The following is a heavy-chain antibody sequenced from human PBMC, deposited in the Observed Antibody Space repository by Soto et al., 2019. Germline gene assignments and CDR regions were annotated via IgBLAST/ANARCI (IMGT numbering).Heavy chain of an antibody. CDR2: ISYDGSNK. D-gene: IGHD4-4*01. Sequence: VPLVESGGGVVQPGRSLRLSCAASGFTFSSYAMHWVRQAPGKGLEGVAVISYDGSNKYYADSVKGRFTISRDNSKNTLYLKMNSLRAEDTAVYYCARPLWSDDYNRGYFDLWGRGTLVTVSS. J-gene: IGHJ2*01. CDR3: ARPLWSDDYNRGYFDL. V-gene: IGHV3-30-3*01. CDR1: GFTFSSYA.